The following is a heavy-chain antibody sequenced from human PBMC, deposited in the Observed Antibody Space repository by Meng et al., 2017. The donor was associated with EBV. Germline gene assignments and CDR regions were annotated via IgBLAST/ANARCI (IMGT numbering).Heavy chain of an antibody. CDR3: AKYRGSGYYFLDY. CDR2: ISGSGGST. CDR1: GFTFSSYA. Sequence: GQRVGVGGGVVGPGGVLRLSCAASGFTFSSYAMRWVRQAAGKGLEWVSAISGSGGSTFYADSVKGRFTISRDNSKNTLYLQMNSLRAEDTAVYYCAKYRGSGYYFLDYWGQGTLVTVSS. J-gene: IGHJ4*02. V-gene: IGHV3-23*04. D-gene: IGHD3-22*01.